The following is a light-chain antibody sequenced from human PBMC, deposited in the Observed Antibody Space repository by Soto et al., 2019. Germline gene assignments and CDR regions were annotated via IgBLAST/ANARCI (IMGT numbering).Light chain of an antibody. CDR2: DAA. CDR1: QNINTY. J-gene: IGKJ3*01. CDR3: QQTSSAPCT. V-gene: IGKV1-39*01. Sequence: IQMAPSPYSLSAAVGGSVTIAYRASQNINTYVNWYQQKPGKAPKLLIFDAASLQNGVPSRFSGGGGRTYFTLTITSLQPEDFAPYYCQQTSSAPCTFGPGTKVDNK.